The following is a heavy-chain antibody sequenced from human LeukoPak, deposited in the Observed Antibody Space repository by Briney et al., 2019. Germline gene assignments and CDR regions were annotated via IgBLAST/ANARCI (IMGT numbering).Heavy chain of an antibody. D-gene: IGHD2-15*01. CDR2: ISSIGSHT. Sequence: GGSLRLSCAASGFTFSDYYMSWIRQPPGKGLEWVSYISSIGSHTNYADSVKGRFTTSRDNAKNLLSLQVNSLRADDTAVYYCARGLAANGGAFDIWGQGTMVTVSS. J-gene: IGHJ3*02. V-gene: IGHV3-11*06. CDR3: ARGLAANGGAFDI. CDR1: GFTFSDYY.